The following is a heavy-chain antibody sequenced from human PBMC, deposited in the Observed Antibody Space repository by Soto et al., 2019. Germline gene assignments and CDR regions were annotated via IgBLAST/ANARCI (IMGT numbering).Heavy chain of an antibody. D-gene: IGHD3-3*01. CDR3: ARELGKYYDFWSGYSTQFDY. Sequence: QVQLVQSGAEVKKPGASVKVSCKASGYTFTRYGISWLRQAPGQGLEWMGWISAYNGNTNYAQKLQGRVTMTTDTSTSTAYMELRSLRSDDTAVYYCARELGKYYDFWSGYSTQFDYWGQGTLVTVSS. CDR2: ISAYNGNT. CDR1: GYTFTRYG. V-gene: IGHV1-18*01. J-gene: IGHJ4*02.